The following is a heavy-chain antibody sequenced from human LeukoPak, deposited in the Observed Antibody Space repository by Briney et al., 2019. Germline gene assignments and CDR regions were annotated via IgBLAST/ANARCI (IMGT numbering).Heavy chain of an antibody. Sequence: GGSLRLSCAASGFTFSSYAMSWVRQAPGKGLEWVSAISGSGGSTYYADSVKGRFTISRDNSKNTLYLQMNSLRAEDTAVYYCARVGAPYSSSLEYFQHWGQGTLVTVSS. J-gene: IGHJ1*01. D-gene: IGHD6-13*01. CDR1: GFTFSSYA. CDR3: ARVGAPYSSSLEYFQH. V-gene: IGHV3-23*01. CDR2: ISGSGGST.